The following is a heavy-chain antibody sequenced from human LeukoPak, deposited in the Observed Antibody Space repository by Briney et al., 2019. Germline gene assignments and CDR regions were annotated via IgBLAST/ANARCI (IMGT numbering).Heavy chain of an antibody. CDR1: GGSISSSSYY. CDR2: IYYSGST. CDR3: AGHVLLWFGELLHSNWFDP. D-gene: IGHD3-10*01. Sequence: SETLSLTCTVSGGSISSSSYYWGWIRRPPGKGLEWIGSIYYSGSTYYNPSLKSRVTVSVDTSKNQFSLKLSSVTAADTAVYYCAGHVLLWFGELLHSNWFDPWGQGTLVTVSS. J-gene: IGHJ5*02. V-gene: IGHV4-39*01.